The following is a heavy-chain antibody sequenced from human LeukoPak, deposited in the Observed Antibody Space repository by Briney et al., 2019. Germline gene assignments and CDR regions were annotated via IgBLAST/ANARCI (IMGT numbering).Heavy chain of an antibody. D-gene: IGHD6-13*01. V-gene: IGHV1-18*01. J-gene: IGHJ6*02. CDR3: ASQIAAAGLRSYYGMDV. CDR1: GYTFTSYG. CDR2: IGAYNGNT. Sequence: ASVKVSCKASGYTFTSYGISWVRQAPGQGLEWMGWIGAYNGNTNYAQKLQGRVTMTTDTSTSTAYMELRSLRSDDTAVYYCASQIAAAGLRSYYGMDVWGQGTTVTVSS.